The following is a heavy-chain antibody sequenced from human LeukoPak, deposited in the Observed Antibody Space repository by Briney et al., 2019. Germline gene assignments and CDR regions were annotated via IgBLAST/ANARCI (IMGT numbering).Heavy chain of an antibody. CDR2: IGSSGSTT. D-gene: IGHD3-10*01. CDR1: GFTFATYT. Sequence: PGGSLRLACTGAGFTFATYTFNWVRQAPGKGLEWVSYIGSSGSTTDYADSVKGRFTIFRDNAKNSLYLQMNTLTVEDTAVYYCVRDGAVVTSGNYPWRYFQHWGQGTLVTVSS. CDR3: VRDGAVVTSGNYPWRYFQH. J-gene: IGHJ1*01. V-gene: IGHV3-48*01.